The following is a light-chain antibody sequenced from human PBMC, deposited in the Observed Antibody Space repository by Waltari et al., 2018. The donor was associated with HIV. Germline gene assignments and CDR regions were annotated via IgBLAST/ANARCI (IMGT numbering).Light chain of an antibody. Sequence: DIVMTQSPVSLPVTHGAPASISCRTSQSLLSSTGYTYLYWYLQKPGRPPQLLIYLGSNRAYGVPDRLSGSVSGTNVTLRISRVEAEDIGVYYCMQTLQPPLTFGGGTKVEIK. CDR3: MQTLQPPLT. V-gene: IGKV2-28*01. J-gene: IGKJ4*01. CDR2: LGS. CDR1: QSLLSSTGYTY.